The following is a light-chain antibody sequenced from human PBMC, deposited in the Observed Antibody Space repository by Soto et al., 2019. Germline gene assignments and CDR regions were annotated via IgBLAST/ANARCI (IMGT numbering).Light chain of an antibody. Sequence: QSALTQPASVSGSPGQSITISCTGTSSDVGGYNYVSWYKQHPGKAPKLMIYEVTNRPSGVSNRFSGSKSGNTASLTISGLQAEDEAEYYCSSYTNINTRACVFGTGTKVTVL. J-gene: IGLJ1*01. CDR1: SSDVGGYNY. CDR2: EVT. V-gene: IGLV2-14*01. CDR3: SSYTNINTRACV.